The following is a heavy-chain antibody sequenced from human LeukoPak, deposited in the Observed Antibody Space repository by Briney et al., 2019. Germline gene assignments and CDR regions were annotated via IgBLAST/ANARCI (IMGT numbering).Heavy chain of an antibody. CDR1: GGTFSSYS. V-gene: IGHV1-69*04. CDR3: AREYCSGGSCYPNVFDY. CDR2: IIPILGIA. D-gene: IGHD2-15*01. J-gene: IGHJ4*02. Sequence: SVKVSCKASGGTFSSYSISWVRQAPGQGLEWMGRIIPILGIANYAQKFQGRVTITADKSTSTAYMELSSLRSEDTAVYYCAREYCSGGSCYPNVFDYWGQGTLVTVSS.